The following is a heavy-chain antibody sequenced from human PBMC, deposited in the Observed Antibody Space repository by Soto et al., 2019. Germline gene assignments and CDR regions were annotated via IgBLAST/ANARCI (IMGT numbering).Heavy chain of an antibody. J-gene: IGHJ4*02. Sequence: PGGSLRLSCAASGFTFSSYGMHWVRQAPGKGLEWVAVISYDESNKYYADSVKGRFTISRDNSKNTLYLQMNSLRAEDTAVYYCAKGGDKVYHSSAHCGPGDHWGQGTLVTVSS. D-gene: IGHD3-22*01. CDR3: AKGGDKVYHSSAHCGPGDH. V-gene: IGHV3-30*18. CDR2: ISYDESNK. CDR1: GFTFSSYG.